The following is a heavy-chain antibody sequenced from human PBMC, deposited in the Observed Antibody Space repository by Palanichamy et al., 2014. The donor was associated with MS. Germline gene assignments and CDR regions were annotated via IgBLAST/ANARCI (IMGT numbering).Heavy chain of an antibody. Sequence: KFQGRVTITRDTSASTAYMDLTSLRSEDTAVYYCARDPFDIWGQGTVLTVSS. J-gene: IGHJ3*02. CDR3: ARDPFDI. V-gene: IGHV1-3*01.